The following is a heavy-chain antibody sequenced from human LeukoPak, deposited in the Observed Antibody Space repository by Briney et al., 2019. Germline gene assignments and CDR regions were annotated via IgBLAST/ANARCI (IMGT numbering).Heavy chain of an antibody. CDR3: ARSDSLVRGVMLFDP. CDR1: GGTFSSYA. CDR2: IIPIFGTA. J-gene: IGHJ5*02. Sequence: SVKVSCKASGGTFSSYAISWMRQAPGQGFEWMGGIIPIFGTANYAQKFQGRVTITTDESTSTAYMELSSLRSEDTAVYYCARSDSLVRGVMLFDPWGQGTLVTVSS. V-gene: IGHV1-69*05. D-gene: IGHD3-10*01.